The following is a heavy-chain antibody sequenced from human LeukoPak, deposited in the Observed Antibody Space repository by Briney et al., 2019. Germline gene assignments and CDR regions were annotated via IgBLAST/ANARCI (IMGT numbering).Heavy chain of an antibody. V-gene: IGHV4-59*01. CDR2: IHYSGST. J-gene: IGHJ4*02. Sequence: SETLSLTCTVSGDSISSYYWSWIRQPPGKGLEWIGYIHYSGSTNYNPSLKSRVTISVDTSKMQSSLKLSSVTAADTAAYYCARHDYGATRDYWGQGTLVTVSS. CDR1: GDSISSYY. D-gene: IGHD4-17*01. CDR3: ARHDYGATRDY.